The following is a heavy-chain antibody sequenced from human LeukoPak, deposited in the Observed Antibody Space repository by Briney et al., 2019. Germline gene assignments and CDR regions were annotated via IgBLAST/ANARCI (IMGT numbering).Heavy chain of an antibody. CDR3: AASPSGSGYYFDY. D-gene: IGHD3-10*01. V-gene: IGHV3-21*01. CDR1: GFTFTSYS. Sequence: PGGSLRLSCADSGFTFTSYSMNWARQAPGKGLEWVSSISSDSSYVYYADSVKGRFTISRDNAKNSLYLEMNSLRAEDTAVYYCAASPSGSGYYFDYWGQGTLVTVSS. CDR2: ISSDSSYV. J-gene: IGHJ4*02.